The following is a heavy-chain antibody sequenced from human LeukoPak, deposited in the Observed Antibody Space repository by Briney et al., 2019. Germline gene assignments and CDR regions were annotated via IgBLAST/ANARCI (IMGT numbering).Heavy chain of an antibody. CDR2: INHSGST. CDR1: GGSFSGYY. CDR3: ARGAGYDPAAHNRGMSWFDP. V-gene: IGHV4-34*01. D-gene: IGHD2-2*01. J-gene: IGHJ5*02. Sequence: SETLSLTCAVYGGSFSGYYWSWIRQPPGKGLEWIGEINHSGSTNYNPSLKSRVTISVDTSKNQFSLKLSSVTAADTAVYYCARGAGYDPAAHNRGMSWFDPWGQGTLVTVSS.